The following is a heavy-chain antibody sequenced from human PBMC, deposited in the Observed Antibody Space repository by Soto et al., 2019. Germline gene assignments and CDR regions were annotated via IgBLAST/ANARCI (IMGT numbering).Heavy chain of an antibody. CDR3: AREVGYYYDSSGYYFDY. D-gene: IGHD3-22*01. J-gene: IGHJ4*02. CDR1: GGTFSSYA. Sequence: SVKVSCKASGGTFSSYAISWVRQAPGQGLEWMGGIIPIFGTANYAQKFQGRVTITADESTSTAYMELSSLRSEDTAVYYCAREVGYYYDSSGYYFDYWGQGTLVTVSS. V-gene: IGHV1-69*13. CDR2: IIPIFGTA.